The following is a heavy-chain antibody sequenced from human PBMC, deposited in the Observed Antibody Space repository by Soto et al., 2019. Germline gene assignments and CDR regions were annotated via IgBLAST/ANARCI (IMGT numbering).Heavy chain of an antibody. CDR3: ARRRNDGSGRRGGDY. J-gene: IGHJ4*02. V-gene: IGHV3-21*01. CDR2: ISSSSSYI. Sequence: EVQLVESGGGLVKPGGSLRLSCAASGFTFSSYSMNWVRQAPGKGLEWVSSISSSSSYIYYADSVKGRFTISRDNAKNSLYLQMNSLRAEDTAVYYCARRRNDGSGRRGGDYWGQGTLVTVSS. CDR1: GFTFSSYS. D-gene: IGHD3-10*01.